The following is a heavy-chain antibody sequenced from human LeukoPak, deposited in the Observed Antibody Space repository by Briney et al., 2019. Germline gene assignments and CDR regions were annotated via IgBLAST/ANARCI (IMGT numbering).Heavy chain of an antibody. D-gene: IGHD3-9*01. CDR3: ARTYYDSLTGYYSTATYYFDY. Sequence: GGSLRLSCAASGFTVSSNYMSWVRQAPGEGLEWVSVIYSGGSTYYADSVKGRFTISRDNSKNTLYLQMNSLRAEDTAVYYCARTYYDSLTGYYSTATYYFDYWGQGTLVTVSS. J-gene: IGHJ4*02. CDR1: GFTVSSNY. V-gene: IGHV3-66*01. CDR2: IYSGGST.